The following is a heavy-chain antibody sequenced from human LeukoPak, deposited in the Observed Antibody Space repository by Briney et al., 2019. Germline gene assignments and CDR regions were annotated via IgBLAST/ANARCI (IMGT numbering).Heavy chain of an antibody. J-gene: IGHJ5*02. CDR3: TRALSNILTGYHNWFDP. CDR1: GYTFTSYY. CDR2: INPSGGST. V-gene: IGHV1-46*01. D-gene: IGHD3-9*01. Sequence: ASVKVSCKASGYTFTSYYMHWVRQAPGQGLEWMGIINPSGGSTSYAQKFQGRVTMTRDMSTSTVYMELSSLRSEDTAVYYCTRALSNILTGYHNWFDPWGQGTLVTVSS.